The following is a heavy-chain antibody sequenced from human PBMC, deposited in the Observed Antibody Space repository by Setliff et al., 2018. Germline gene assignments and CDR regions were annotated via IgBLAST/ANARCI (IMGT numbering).Heavy chain of an antibody. V-gene: IGHV4-39*02. J-gene: IGHJ6*03. Sequence: SETLSLTCNVSGASISRTSYYWGWIRQSPGKGVEWIASVSFSGSTYYNSALKSRATIFAHKSQTHFSLKLFSVTAADTAVYYCAREGVDTRSSTDYRYYMDVWGKGTTVTVSS. CDR1: GASISRTSYY. D-gene: IGHD5-18*01. CDR3: AREGVDTRSSTDYRYYMDV. CDR2: VSFSGST.